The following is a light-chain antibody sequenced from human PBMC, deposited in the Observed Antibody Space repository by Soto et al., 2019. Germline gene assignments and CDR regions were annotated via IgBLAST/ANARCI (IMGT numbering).Light chain of an antibody. CDR2: GAY. CDR3: QQYTNWPIT. J-gene: IGKJ5*01. CDR1: RSVGTS. Sequence: ETVMTQSPATLSLSPGERATLSCRASRSVGTSLAWYQQRPGQPPRLIIFGAYARVADVPARFSGSGSGTEFTLTISSLQSEDFAVYYCQQYTNWPITFGQGTRLEIK. V-gene: IGKV3-15*01.